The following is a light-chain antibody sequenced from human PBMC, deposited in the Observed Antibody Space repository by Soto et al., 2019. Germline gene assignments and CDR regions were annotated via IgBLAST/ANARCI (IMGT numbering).Light chain of an antibody. CDR3: SSFTSKSSLI. J-gene: IGLJ2*01. Sequence: QSALTQPASVSGSPGQSITISCTGTSSDVGSYNLVSWYQHHPGKAPKFIIYEDNKRPSGVSNRFSGSKSGNTASLTISGLQAEDEADYYCSSFTSKSSLIFGGGTKLTVL. CDR1: SSDVGSYNL. V-gene: IGLV2-14*02. CDR2: EDN.